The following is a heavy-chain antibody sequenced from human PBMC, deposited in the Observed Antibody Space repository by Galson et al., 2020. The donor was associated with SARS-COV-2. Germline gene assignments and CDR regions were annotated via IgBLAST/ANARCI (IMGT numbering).Heavy chain of an antibody. Sequence: GGSLRLSCAASGFTFSHYAMHWVRQAPGKELEWVTVIEHDGKQKYYADSVKGRFTVSRDNLQNTLSLQMNSLRPEDTAVYYCARDLGHYGAFDMWGQGTMVTASS. CDR2: IEHDGKQK. CDR1: GFTFSHYA. J-gene: IGHJ3*02. V-gene: IGHV3-30*04. CDR3: ARDLGHYGAFDM. D-gene: IGHD3-22*01.